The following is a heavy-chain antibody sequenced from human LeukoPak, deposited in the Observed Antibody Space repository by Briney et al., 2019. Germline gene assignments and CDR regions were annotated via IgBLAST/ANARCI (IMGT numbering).Heavy chain of an antibody. CDR1: GFTFSSYS. V-gene: IGHV3-48*01. CDR2: ISSSSSTI. J-gene: IGHJ4*02. Sequence: GGSLRLSCAASGFTFSSYSMNWVRQAPGKGLEWVSYISSSSSTIYYADSVKGRFTISRDNAKNSLYLQMNSLRAEDTAVYYCARGRDYDFWSGYYKGYWGQGTLVTVSS. CDR3: ARGRDYDFWSGYYKGY. D-gene: IGHD3-3*01.